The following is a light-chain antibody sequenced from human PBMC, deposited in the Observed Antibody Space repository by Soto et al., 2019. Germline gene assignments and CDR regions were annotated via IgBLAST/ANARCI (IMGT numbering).Light chain of an antibody. CDR1: QTVTSSY. CDR3: QQYGGSPPLT. Sequence: EIVLTQSPGTLSLSPGDRATLSCRASQTVTSSYLAWYQQKPGQAPRLLIFGASNRATGIPDRFRGSGSGTHFTLTISGLELEDFAVYYCQQYGGSPPLTFGGGTKVEIK. CDR2: GAS. J-gene: IGKJ4*01. V-gene: IGKV3-20*01.